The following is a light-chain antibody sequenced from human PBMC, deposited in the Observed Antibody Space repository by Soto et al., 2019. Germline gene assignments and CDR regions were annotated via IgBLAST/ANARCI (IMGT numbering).Light chain of an antibody. V-gene: IGKV1-12*01. J-gene: IGKJ2*01. CDR2: AAS. CDR1: QGVSSW. CDR3: QPANSFPYT. Sequence: DIQMTQSPSSVSASVGDRVTITCRASQGVSSWLAWYQQKPGKAPKLMIYAASSLRSGVPSRFSGRGSATDFTRTISSQHTEDFESSYGQPANSFPYTFGQGTKLEIK.